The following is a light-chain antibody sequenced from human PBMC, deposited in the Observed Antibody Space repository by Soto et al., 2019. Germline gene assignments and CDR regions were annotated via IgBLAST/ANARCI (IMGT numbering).Light chain of an antibody. Sequence: DLPMTQSPSILSAALGGQVTITFRASQSVSSWLAWYQQRPGQAPKLLIYDASTLTSGVPSRFSGSGSGTEFTLTISRLQPEDFATYYCQQYHVFWTFGQGTKVDI. J-gene: IGKJ1*01. V-gene: IGKV1-5*01. CDR2: DAS. CDR1: QSVSSW. CDR3: QQYHVFWT.